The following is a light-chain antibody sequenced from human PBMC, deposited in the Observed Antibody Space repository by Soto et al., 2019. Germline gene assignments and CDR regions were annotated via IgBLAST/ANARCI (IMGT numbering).Light chain of an antibody. J-gene: IGKJ4*01. CDR3: HQYNDWPLT. V-gene: IGKV3-15*01. CDR2: GAS. CDR1: QSINNN. Sequence: EIVMTQSPATLSVSPGERATLSCRASQSINNNLAWYQQKRGQGPRLLIYGASSRATGTPARFSGSGSGTGFTLTFSSLQSEDFAIYYCHQYNDWPLTFGGGTKVEIK.